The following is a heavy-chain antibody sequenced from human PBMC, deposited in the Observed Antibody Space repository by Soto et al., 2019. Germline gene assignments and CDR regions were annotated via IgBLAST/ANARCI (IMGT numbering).Heavy chain of an antibody. J-gene: IGHJ2*01. D-gene: IGHD3-10*01. V-gene: IGHV2-5*02. CDR2: IYWDDDK. Sequence: QITLKESGPTLVKPTQTLTLTCTFSGFSLSTSGVGVGWIRQPPGKALEWLALIYWDDDKRYSPSLKSRLTTTKDTSNIQVVLTMTNIDPVYTATYYCARAILLLWFGESPSGYFDLWGRGTLVTVSS. CDR1: GFSLSTSGVG. CDR3: ARAILLLWFGESPSGYFDL.